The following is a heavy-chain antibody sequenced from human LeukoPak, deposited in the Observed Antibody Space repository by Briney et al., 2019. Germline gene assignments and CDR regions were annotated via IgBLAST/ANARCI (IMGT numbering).Heavy chain of an antibody. CDR1: SRSFSGYY. J-gene: IGHJ4*02. CDR3: ATLFPCSGGSCRDY. Sequence: SETLSLTCAVYSRSFSGYYWNWIRQPPGKGLEWIGEINQSGSTNYNPSLKSRVTISVDTSKNQFSLKLSSVTAADTAVYYCATLFPCSGGSCRDYWGQGTLVTVSS. CDR2: INQSGST. D-gene: IGHD2-15*01. V-gene: IGHV4-34*01.